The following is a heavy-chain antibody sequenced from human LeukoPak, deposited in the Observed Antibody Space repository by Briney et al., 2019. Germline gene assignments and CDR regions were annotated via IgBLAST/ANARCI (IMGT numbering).Heavy chain of an antibody. Sequence: PGGSLRLSCAASGFTFSSYEMNWVRQAPGKGLEWVSSISSSSSYIYYADSVKGRFTISRDNAKNSLYLQMNSLRAEDTAVYYCAREDTMVRGVFDYWGQGTLVTVSS. D-gene: IGHD3-10*01. CDR2: ISSSSSYI. CDR1: GFTFSSYE. CDR3: AREDTMVRGVFDY. J-gene: IGHJ4*02. V-gene: IGHV3-21*01.